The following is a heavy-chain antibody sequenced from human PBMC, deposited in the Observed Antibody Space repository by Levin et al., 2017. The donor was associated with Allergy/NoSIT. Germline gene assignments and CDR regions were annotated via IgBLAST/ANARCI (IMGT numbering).Heavy chain of an antibody. D-gene: IGHD6-13*01. J-gene: IGHJ4*02. CDR1: GFTFSSYG. CDR3: AKDRIAAAVMGASVY. Sequence: GGSLRLSCPASGFTFSSYGMHWVRQAPGKGLEWVAVISYDGSSKYYADSVKGRFTISRDNSKNTLYLQMNSLRPEDTAVYYCAKDRIAAAVMGASVYWGQGTLVTVSS. CDR2: ISYDGSSK. V-gene: IGHV3-30*18.